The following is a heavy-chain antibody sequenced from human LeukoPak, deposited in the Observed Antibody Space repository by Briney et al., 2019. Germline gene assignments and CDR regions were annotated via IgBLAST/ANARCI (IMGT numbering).Heavy chain of an antibody. V-gene: IGHV1-2*02. D-gene: IGHD3-9*01. J-gene: IGHJ5*02. CDR2: INPNSGGT. CDR3: AREKTGYDILTGYYMIDWFDP. Sequence: AASVKVSCKTSGYSFILYGISWVRQAPGQGPEWMGWINPNSGGTNYAQKFQGRVTMTRDTSISTAYMELSRLRPDDTAVYYCAREKTGYDILTGYYMIDWFDPWGQGTLVTVSS. CDR1: GYSFILYG.